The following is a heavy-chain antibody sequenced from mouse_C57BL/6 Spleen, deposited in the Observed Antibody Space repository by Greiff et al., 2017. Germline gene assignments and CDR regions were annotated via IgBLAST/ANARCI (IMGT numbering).Heavy chain of an antibody. CDR1: GFNIKNTY. Sequence: VHVKQSVAELVRPGASVKLSCTASGFNIKNTYMPWVKQRPEQGLEWIGRIDPANGYPKYAQKFQGKVTITADTSSNTAYLQLSSLTSEDTAIYYCAIWATVVADYWGQGTTLTVSS. CDR3: AIWATVVADY. J-gene: IGHJ2*01. V-gene: IGHV14-3*01. D-gene: IGHD1-1*01. CDR2: IDPANGYP.